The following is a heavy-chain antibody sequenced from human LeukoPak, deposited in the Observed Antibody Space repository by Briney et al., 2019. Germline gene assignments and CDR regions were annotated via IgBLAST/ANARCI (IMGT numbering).Heavy chain of an antibody. CDR2: IHYSGTT. Sequence: SETLSLTCTVSGGSISAYYWSWIRQPPGKGLEWIGYIHYSGTTNYYPSLKSRVTIALDTSKNQFSLKLNSVTAADTAVYYCARFGTSSSRFFDQWGQGTLVAVSS. CDR1: GGSISAYY. J-gene: IGHJ4*02. CDR3: ARFGTSSSRFFDQ. D-gene: IGHD6-6*01. V-gene: IGHV4-59*01.